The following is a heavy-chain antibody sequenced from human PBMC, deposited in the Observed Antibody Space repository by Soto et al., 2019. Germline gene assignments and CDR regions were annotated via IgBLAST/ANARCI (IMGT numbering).Heavy chain of an antibody. Sequence: EVQLVESGGGLVKPGGSLRLSCAASGFTFNRYSMNWVRQAPGKGLEWVSSVTSSSSSMLYADSVKGRFTISRDDAKDSLFLQMNSLRAEDTAVYYCAREADFASSGYVLDYWGQGTLVTVSS. CDR3: AREADFASSGYVLDY. D-gene: IGHD3-22*01. J-gene: IGHJ4*02. V-gene: IGHV3-21*02. CDR1: GFTFNRYS. CDR2: VTSSSSSM.